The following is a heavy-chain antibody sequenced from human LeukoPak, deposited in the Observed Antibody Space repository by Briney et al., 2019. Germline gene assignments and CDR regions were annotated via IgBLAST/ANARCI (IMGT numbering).Heavy chain of an antibody. CDR3: ASLIAARLDY. V-gene: IGHV4-34*01. CDR2: INHSGST. CDR1: GGSFSGYY. Sequence: SETLSLTCAVYGGSFSGYYWSWIRQPPGKGLEWIGEINHSGSTNYNPSLKSRVTISVDTSKNQFSLKLSSVTAADTAVYYCASLIAARLDYWGQGTLVTVSS. J-gene: IGHJ4*02. D-gene: IGHD6-6*01.